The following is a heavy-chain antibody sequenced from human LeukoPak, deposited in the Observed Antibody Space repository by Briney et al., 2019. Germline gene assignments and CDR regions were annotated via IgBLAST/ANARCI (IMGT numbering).Heavy chain of an antibody. D-gene: IGHD6-13*01. J-gene: IGHJ4*02. V-gene: IGHV1-2*02. CDR3: AGSSSSDYFDS. Sequence: ASVKVSCKASGYTFTGYYMHWVRQAPGQGLEWMGWTNPNSGGTNYAQKFQGRVTMTRDTPITTAYMDLSRLRSDDTAVYYCAGSSSSDYFDSWGQGTLVTVSS. CDR1: GYTFTGYY. CDR2: TNPNSGGT.